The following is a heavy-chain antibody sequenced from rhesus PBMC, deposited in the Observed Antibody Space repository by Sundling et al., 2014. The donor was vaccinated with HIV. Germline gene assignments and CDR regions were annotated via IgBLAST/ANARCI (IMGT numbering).Heavy chain of an antibody. V-gene: IGHV3S42*01. CDR3: AKGALSGTFFDY. Sequence: EVQVVETGGGLVQPGGSLKLSCAASGFTFSNYGMSWVRQAPGKGLEWVSAINSGGGNRYYADSVKGRFTISRDNSKNTLSLQMNSLRAEDTAVYYCAKGALSGTFFDYWGQGVLGHRLL. CDR2: INSGGGNR. CDR1: GFTFSNYG. D-gene: IGHD1-14*01. J-gene: IGHJ4*01.